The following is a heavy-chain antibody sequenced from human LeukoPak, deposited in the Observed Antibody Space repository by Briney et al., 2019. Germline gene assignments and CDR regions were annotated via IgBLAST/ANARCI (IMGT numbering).Heavy chain of an antibody. CDR2: ISSSSSYI. CDR3: ARDLTRGSYPGG. V-gene: IGHV3-21*01. Sequence: GGSLRLSCAASGFTFSSYSMNWVRQAPGKGLEWVSSISSSSSYIYYADSVKGRFTISRDNAKNSLYLQMNSLRAEDTAVYYCARDLTRGSYPGGWGQGTPVTVSS. CDR1: GFTFSSYS. D-gene: IGHD1-26*01. J-gene: IGHJ4*02.